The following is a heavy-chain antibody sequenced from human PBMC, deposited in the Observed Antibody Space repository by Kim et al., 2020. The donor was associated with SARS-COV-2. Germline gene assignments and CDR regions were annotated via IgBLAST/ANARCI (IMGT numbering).Heavy chain of an antibody. J-gene: IGHJ3*02. CDR3: AKGYDYVWGSYRYTFAFDI. D-gene: IGHD3-16*02. V-gene: IGHV3-23*03. Sequence: GRFTNSRDNSKNTLYLQMNSLRAEDTAVYYCAKGYDYVWGSYRYTFAFDIWGQGTMVTVSS.